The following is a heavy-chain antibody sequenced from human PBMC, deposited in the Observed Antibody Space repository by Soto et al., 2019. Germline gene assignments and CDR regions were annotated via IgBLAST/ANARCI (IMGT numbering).Heavy chain of an antibody. CDR3: ARGTAAPKFEY. J-gene: IGHJ4*02. D-gene: IGHD6-13*01. V-gene: IGHV1-46*01. CDR2: INPGGGST. Sequence: QVQLVQSGAEVKKPGASVKLSCKASGYTFTSYYIHWVRQAPGQGLEWMGIINPGGGSTTYAQKLEGIVTMTRDTSTSTVYMELSSLRSEDTAVYYCARGTAAPKFEYWGQGTLVTVSS. CDR1: GYTFTSYY.